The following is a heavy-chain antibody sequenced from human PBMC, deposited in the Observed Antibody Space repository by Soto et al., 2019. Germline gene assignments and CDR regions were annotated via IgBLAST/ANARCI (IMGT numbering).Heavy chain of an antibody. V-gene: IGHV3-21*01. CDR2: IRGLSPYT. CDR1: GFTFRTYT. J-gene: IGHJ6*02. Sequence: GGSLRLSCVASGFTFRTYTMNWVRQAPGKGREWVSGIRGLSPYTYYAKSVTGRFTICRDNAKNSLYMQMNSLGVEDTAVYYCARDRGYDAHDYYYNAMDVWGQGTTVTVSS. CDR3: ARDRGYDAHDYYYNAMDV. D-gene: IGHD2-15*01.